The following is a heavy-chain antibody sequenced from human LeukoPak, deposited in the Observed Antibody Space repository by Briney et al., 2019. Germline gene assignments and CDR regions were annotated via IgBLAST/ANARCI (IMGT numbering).Heavy chain of an antibody. V-gene: IGHV1-18*01. CDR2: ISAYNGNT. Sequence: ASVKVSCKASGYTFTSYGISWVRQAPGQGLEWMGWISAYNGNTNYAQKLQGKVTMTTDTSTSTAYMELRSLRSDDTAVYYCARVGDSSGYYYTLYYYYYYMDVWGKGTTVTVSS. J-gene: IGHJ6*03. CDR3: ARVGDSSGYYYTLYYYYYYMDV. CDR1: GYTFTSYG. D-gene: IGHD3-22*01.